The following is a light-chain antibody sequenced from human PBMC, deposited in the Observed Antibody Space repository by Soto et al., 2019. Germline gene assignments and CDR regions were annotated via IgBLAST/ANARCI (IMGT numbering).Light chain of an antibody. J-gene: IGKJ1*01. CDR3: QQYDTYWT. V-gene: IGKV1-5*03. Sequence: DIQMTPSPSSLSASVGDRVTITCQASQDISNYLNWYQQKPGKAPKLLIYKASTLKSGVPSRFSGSGSGTEFTLTISSLQPGDFATYYCQQYDTYWTFGQGTKVDIK. CDR1: QDISNY. CDR2: KAS.